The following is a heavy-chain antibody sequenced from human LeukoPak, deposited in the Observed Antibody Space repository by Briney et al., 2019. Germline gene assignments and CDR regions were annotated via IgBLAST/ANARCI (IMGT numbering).Heavy chain of an antibody. Sequence: GGSLRLSCAASGFTFGSYWMHWVRQAPGKGLVWVSRINPDGSSTTYTDSVKGRFTVSRDNAKSTLWLQMNSLRAEDTAVYYCARNLGGSRSSWGQGTLVTVSS. CDR1: GFTFGSYW. CDR2: INPDGSST. J-gene: IGHJ5*02. V-gene: IGHV3-74*01. D-gene: IGHD3-16*01. CDR3: ARNLGGSRSS.